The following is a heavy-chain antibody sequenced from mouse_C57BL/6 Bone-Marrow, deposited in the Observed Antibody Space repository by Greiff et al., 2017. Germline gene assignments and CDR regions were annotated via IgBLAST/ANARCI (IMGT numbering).Heavy chain of an antibody. CDR3: ARGPHDDESFYAMDD. CDR2: ISSGSSTI. D-gene: IGHD2-3*01. J-gene: IGHJ4*01. CDR1: GFTFSDYG. V-gene: IGHV5-17*01. Sequence: EVQVVESGGGLVKPGGSLKLSCAASGFTFSDYGMHWVRQAPEKGLEWVAYISSGSSTIYYADTVKGRFTISRDNAKNTLFLQMTSLRSEDTAMYYCARGPHDDESFYAMDDWGKGTSVTVSS.